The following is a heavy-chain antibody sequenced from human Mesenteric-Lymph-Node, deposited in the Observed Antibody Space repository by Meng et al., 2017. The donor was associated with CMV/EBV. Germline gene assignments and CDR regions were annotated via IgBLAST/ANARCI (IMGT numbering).Heavy chain of an antibody. V-gene: IGHV4-39*07. CDR1: GGSISSSTYY. Sequence: SETLSLTCTVSGGSISSSTYYWGWIRQPPGKGLEWIGSLYYSGSTFNNPSLKSPVTISVDTSKNQFSLKLSSVTAAVTAVYFCARVRVKRDSYASDNSYSDHYYYDMDVWGQGTSVTVSS. CDR2: LYYSGST. CDR3: ARVRVKRDSYASDNSYSDHYYYDMDV. D-gene: IGHD3-10*01. J-gene: IGHJ6*02.